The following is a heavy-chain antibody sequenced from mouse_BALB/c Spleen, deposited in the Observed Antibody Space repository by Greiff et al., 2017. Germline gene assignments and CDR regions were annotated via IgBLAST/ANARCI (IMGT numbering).Heavy chain of an antibody. J-gene: IGHJ3*01. CDR3: ARHNAYYGNFFAY. V-gene: IGHV5-12-1*01. CDR2: ISSGGGST. CDR1: GFAFSSYD. Sequence: EVKLMESGGGLVKPGGSLKLSCAASGFAFSSYDMSWVRQTPEKRLEWVAYISSGGGSTYYPDTVKGRFTISRDNAKNTLYLQMSSLKSEDTAMYYCARHNAYYGNFFAYWGQGTLVTVSA. D-gene: IGHD2-10*01.